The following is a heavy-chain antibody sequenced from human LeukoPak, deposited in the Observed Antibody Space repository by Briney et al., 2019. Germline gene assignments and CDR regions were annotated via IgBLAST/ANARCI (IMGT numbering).Heavy chain of an antibody. CDR2: ISAYNGNT. D-gene: IGHD3-22*01. Sequence: GASVKVSCKASGYTFTSYGISWVRQAPGQGLEWMGWISAYNGNTNYAQKLQGRVTMTTDTSTSTAYMELRSLRSDDTAVYYCARGDYDSSGYYIRDSLDAFDIWGQGTMVTVSS. CDR3: ARGDYDSSGYYIRDSLDAFDI. V-gene: IGHV1-18*01. J-gene: IGHJ3*02. CDR1: GYTFTSYG.